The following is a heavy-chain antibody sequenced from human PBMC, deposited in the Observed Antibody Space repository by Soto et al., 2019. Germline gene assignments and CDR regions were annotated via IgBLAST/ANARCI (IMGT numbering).Heavy chain of an antibody. D-gene: IGHD6-6*01. V-gene: IGHV4-30-2*01. CDR2: IYHSGST. CDR3: AGGIAARPLGY. Sequence: QLQLQESGSGLVKPSQTLSLTCAVSGGSISSGGYSWSWIRQPPGKGLEWIGYIYHSGSTYYNPSLKRRVTISVDRSKNQFSLRRSSVTAADTAVYYCAGGIAARPLGYWGQGTLVTVSS. CDR1: GGSISSGGYS. J-gene: IGHJ4*02.